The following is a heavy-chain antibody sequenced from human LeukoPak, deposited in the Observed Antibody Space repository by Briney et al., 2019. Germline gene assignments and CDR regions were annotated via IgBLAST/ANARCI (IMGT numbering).Heavy chain of an antibody. D-gene: IGHD3-3*01. CDR3: ARRVVFWSGYRYYYYYMDV. Sequence: SETLSLTCTVSGGSISSYYWSWIRQPPGKGLEWIGEINHSGSTNYNPSLKSRVTISVDTSKNQFSLKLSSVTAADTAVYYCARRVVFWSGYRYYYYYMDVWGKGTTVTVSS. CDR2: INHSGST. J-gene: IGHJ6*03. V-gene: IGHV4-34*01. CDR1: GGSISSYY.